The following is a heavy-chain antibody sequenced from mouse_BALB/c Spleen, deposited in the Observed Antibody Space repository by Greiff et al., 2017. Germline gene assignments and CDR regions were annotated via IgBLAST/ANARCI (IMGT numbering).Heavy chain of an antibody. CDR1: GYSFTSDYA. D-gene: IGHD4-1*01. J-gene: IGHJ3*01. CDR3: ARRLTVGVVLAD. Sequence: DVQLVESGAGLVKPSQSLSLTCTVTGYSFTSDYARKWIRQFPRNQLEWVGYISYIGSTSYNPSLKSRISITQDTSKNQSFLQLNSVTTEDTASYYWARRLTVGVVLADGGQGTLVTVSA. V-gene: IGHV3-2*02. CDR2: ISYIGST.